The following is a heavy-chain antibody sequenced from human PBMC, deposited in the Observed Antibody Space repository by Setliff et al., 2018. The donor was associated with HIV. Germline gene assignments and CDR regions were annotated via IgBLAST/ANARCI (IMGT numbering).Heavy chain of an antibody. V-gene: IGHV1-69*05. D-gene: IGHD6-13*01. CDR3: ARGMLGSTLAGGGPTDY. J-gene: IGHJ4*02. Sequence: GASVKVSCKASGGTFRGFGISWVVQAPGQGLEWMGQIIPIFGTPRYAQKFQGRVTMTRNTSISTAYMELSSLRSEDTAVYYCARGMLGSTLAGGGPTDYWGQGTLVTVSS. CDR1: GGTFRGFG. CDR2: IIPIFGTP.